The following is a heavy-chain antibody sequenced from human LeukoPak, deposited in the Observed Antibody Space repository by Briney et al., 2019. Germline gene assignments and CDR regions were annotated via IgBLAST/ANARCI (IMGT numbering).Heavy chain of an antibody. CDR3: AGDLSGKTNWFDP. Sequence: ASVKVSCKASGYTFTSYDINWVRQATGQGLEWMGWMYPNSGNTGYAQKFQGRVTMTRNTSISTAYMELSSLRSEDTAVYYCAGDLSGKTNWFDPWGQGTLVTVSS. CDR1: GYTFTSYD. CDR2: MYPNSGNT. V-gene: IGHV1-8*01. J-gene: IGHJ5*02. D-gene: IGHD1-14*01.